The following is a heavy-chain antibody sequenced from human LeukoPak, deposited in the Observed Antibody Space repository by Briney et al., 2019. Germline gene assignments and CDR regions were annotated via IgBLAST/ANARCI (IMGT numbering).Heavy chain of an antibody. CDR1: GYIFISHW. CDR3: ARGFYGGYYYYYYMDV. D-gene: IGHD4/OR15-4a*01. Sequence: GESLKISCKGSGYIFISHWIGWVRQVPGKGLEWMGIIYPGDSDTRYSPSFQGQVTISADRSICTAYLQWSSLKASDTAMYYCARGFYGGYYYYYYMDVWGKGTTVTVSS. CDR2: IYPGDSDT. V-gene: IGHV5-51*01. J-gene: IGHJ6*03.